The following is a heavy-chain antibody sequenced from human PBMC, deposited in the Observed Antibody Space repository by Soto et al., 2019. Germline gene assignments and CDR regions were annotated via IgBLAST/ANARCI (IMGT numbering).Heavy chain of an antibody. Sequence: QVQLVQSGAEVKKPGSSVKVSCKASGGTFSSYTISWVRQAPGQGLEWMGRIIPILGIANYAQKFQGRVTITADKSTSTAYMELSSLRSEDTAVYYCASRLGCCSGGSCSAEYFQHWGQGTLVTVSS. CDR1: GGTFSSYT. D-gene: IGHD2-15*01. CDR2: IIPILGIA. CDR3: ASRLGCCSGGSCSAEYFQH. J-gene: IGHJ1*01. V-gene: IGHV1-69*02.